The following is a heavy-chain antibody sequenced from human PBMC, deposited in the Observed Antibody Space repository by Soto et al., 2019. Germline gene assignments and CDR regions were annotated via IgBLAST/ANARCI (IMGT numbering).Heavy chain of an antibody. D-gene: IGHD1-26*01. CDR1: GFSFSDSA. J-gene: IGHJ5*02. CDR3: TKYSGTSSAPAA. CDR2: IGSKGQNYAT. Sequence: EVQLVESGGGLVQPGGSLKLSCAASGFSFSDSAMHWVRQASGKGLEWVGRIGSKGQNYATTYAASVKGRFFMSTDESKNTAHLQMNSLKTEDTAVYYCTKYSGTSSAPAALGQGTLLTVSS. V-gene: IGHV3-73*02.